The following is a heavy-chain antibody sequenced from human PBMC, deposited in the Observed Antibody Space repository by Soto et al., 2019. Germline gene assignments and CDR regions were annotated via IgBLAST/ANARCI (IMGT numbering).Heavy chain of an antibody. V-gene: IGHV3-23*01. J-gene: IGHJ4*02. CDR2: ISASGGST. Sequence: EVQLLESGGGFVGPGWSLRLSCAASGFTFSNYPMTWVRQAPGKGLEWVSSISASGGSTYYPDSVKGRFTISRDNSKNTLYLQMNSLRAEDTVVYYCAKEQAHSEADTSSIFDYWGQGTLVTVSS. D-gene: IGHD2-2*01. CDR1: GFTFSNYP. CDR3: AKEQAHSEADTSSIFDY.